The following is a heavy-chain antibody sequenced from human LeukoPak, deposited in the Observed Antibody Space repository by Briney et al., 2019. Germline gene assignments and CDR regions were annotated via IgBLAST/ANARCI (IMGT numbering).Heavy chain of an antibody. J-gene: IGHJ4*02. CDR2: IRSKTNDYAT. CDR3: TNSFSDFWIDS. Sequence: PGGSLSLSCAASGFTFSYSAMHWVRQASGKGVEWVGRIRSKTNDYATAYTASMKGRFTISRDDSKNMAYLHMNSLKTEDTAVYYCTNSFSDFWIDSWGRGTLVTVSS. D-gene: IGHD3-3*01. V-gene: IGHV3-73*01. CDR1: GFTFSYSA.